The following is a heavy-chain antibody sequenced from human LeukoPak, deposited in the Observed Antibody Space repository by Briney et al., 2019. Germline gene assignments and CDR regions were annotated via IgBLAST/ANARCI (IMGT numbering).Heavy chain of an antibody. V-gene: IGHV4-59*08. J-gene: IGHJ4*02. CDR2: IYYSGST. CDR3: ARLHDFFDY. CDR1: GGSISSYY. Sequence: PSETLSLTCTVSGGSISSYYWSWIRQPPGKGLEWIGYIYYSGSTNYNPSLKSRVTISVDTSKNQFSLKLSSVTAADTAVYFCARLHDFFDYWGQGTLVTVSS.